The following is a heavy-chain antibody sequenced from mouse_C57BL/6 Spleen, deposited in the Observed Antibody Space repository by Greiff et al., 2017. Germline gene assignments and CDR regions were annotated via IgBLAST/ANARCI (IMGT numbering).Heavy chain of an antibody. D-gene: IGHD1-1*01. CDR2: IWTGGGT. J-gene: IGHJ4*01. CDR1: GFSLTSYA. CDR3: ARITTVVATYYAMDY. Sequence: VQLQQSGPGLVAPSQSLSTTCTVSGFSLTSYAISWVRQPPGKGLEWLGVIWTGGGTNYNSALKSRLSISKDNSKSQVFLKMNSLQTDDTARYYCARITTVVATYYAMDYWGQGTSVTVSS. V-gene: IGHV2-9-1*01.